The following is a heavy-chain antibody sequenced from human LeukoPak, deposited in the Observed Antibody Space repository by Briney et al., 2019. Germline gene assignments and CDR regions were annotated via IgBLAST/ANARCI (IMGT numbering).Heavy chain of an antibody. D-gene: IGHD2-2*02. CDR3: ARGPKKGYCSSTSCYSNYYYYGMDV. CDR1: GGTFSSYA. CDR2: IIPIFGTA. J-gene: IGHJ6*04. Sequence: SVKVSCKASGGTFSSYAISWVRQAPGQGLEWMGGIIPIFGTANYAQKFQGGVTITADESTSTAYMELSSLRSEDTAVYYCARGPKKGYCSSTSCYSNYYYYGMDVWGKGTTVTVSS. V-gene: IGHV1-69*13.